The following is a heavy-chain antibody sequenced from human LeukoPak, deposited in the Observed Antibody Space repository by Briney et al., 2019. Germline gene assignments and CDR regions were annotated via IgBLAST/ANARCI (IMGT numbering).Heavy chain of an antibody. CDR1: GGSFSGYY. D-gene: IGHD4-23*01. CDR2: INHSGST. Sequence: SETLSLTCAVYGGSFSGYYWSWIRQPPGKGLEWVGEINHSGSTNYNPSLKSRVTISVDTSKNQFSLKLSSVTAADTAVYYCARVTVVTHGTDYWGQGTLVTVSS. V-gene: IGHV4-34*01. CDR3: ARVTVVTHGTDY. J-gene: IGHJ4*02.